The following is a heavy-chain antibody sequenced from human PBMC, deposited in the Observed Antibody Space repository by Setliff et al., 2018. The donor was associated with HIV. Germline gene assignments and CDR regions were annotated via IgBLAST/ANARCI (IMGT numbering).Heavy chain of an antibody. CDR2: IYWDDDK. D-gene: IGHD3-3*02. J-gene: IGHJ6*03. Sequence: SGPTLVNPTQTLTLTCTFSGFSLSTSGVCVGWIRQHPGKALEWLALIYWDDDKRYSPSLKSRLTITKDTSKNRVVLTMTNMDPVDTATYYCAHILQDPPSHFYYYFYMDVWGKGTTVTVSS. CDR3: AHILQDPPSHFYYYFYMDV. CDR1: GFSLSTSGVC. V-gene: IGHV2-5*02.